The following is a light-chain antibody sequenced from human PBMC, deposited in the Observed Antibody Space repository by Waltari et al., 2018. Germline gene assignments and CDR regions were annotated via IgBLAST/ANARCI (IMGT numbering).Light chain of an antibody. Sequence: DIQMTQSPSSLSASVGDRVTINCQATQDIRNYLNWYQQKPGRAPKLLIYDTANLHTGFPSSFSGSGSGTDFSLTISSLQPEDFATYYCQQYDNRVNFGGGTKVEIK. J-gene: IGKJ4*01. CDR1: QDIRNY. CDR3: QQYDNRVN. CDR2: DTA. V-gene: IGKV1-33*01.